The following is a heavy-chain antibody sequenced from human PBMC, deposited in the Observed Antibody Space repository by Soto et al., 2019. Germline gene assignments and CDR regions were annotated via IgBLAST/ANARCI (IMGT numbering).Heavy chain of an antibody. J-gene: IGHJ4*02. Sequence: QVQLVESGGGVVQPGRSLRLSCAASGFTFSSYGMHWVRQAPGKGLEWVTVISYDGNVAYYADSVKGRFTISRDNSKNTLYLQMNSLRTEDTAMYYCAKEGPIPNWYFDYWGQGTLVTVSS. CDR2: ISYDGNVA. CDR3: AKEGPIPNWYFDY. CDR1: GFTFSSYG. V-gene: IGHV3-30*18. D-gene: IGHD1-1*01.